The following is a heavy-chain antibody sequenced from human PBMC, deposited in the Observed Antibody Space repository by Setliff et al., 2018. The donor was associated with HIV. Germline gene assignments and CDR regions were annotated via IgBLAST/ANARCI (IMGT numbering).Heavy chain of an antibody. V-gene: IGHV4-59*13. CDR1: GGFIGTYY. D-gene: IGHD3-3*01. CDR3: ARGRVTLSGVAACHHDMDV. CDR2: VYYTGST. J-gene: IGHJ6*03. Sequence: ASETLSLTCTVSGGFIGTYYWSWIRQSPGKGLEWIGSVYYTGSTNYNPSLESRVTMSVDTSKNQFSLRLMSLTAADTAIYYCARGRVTLSGVAACHHDMDVWGKGNTVTVSS.